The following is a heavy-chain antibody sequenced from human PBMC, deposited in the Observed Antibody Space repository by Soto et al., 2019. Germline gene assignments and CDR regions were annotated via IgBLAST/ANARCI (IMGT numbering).Heavy chain of an antibody. CDR1: GFTFNSYS. V-gene: IGHV3-48*02. Sequence: EVQLVESGGGLVQPGGSLRLSCAASGFTFNSYSMNWVRQAPGKGLEWVSYISSSSSTIYYADSVKGRFTISRDNAKNALYLQMNSLRDEDTAVYYCARAGYYGSGILLWGQGTLVTVSS. CDR3: ARAGYYGSGILL. CDR2: ISSSSSTI. J-gene: IGHJ4*02. D-gene: IGHD3-10*01.